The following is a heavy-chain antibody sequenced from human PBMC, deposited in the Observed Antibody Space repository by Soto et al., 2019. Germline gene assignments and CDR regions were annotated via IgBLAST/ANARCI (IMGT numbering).Heavy chain of an antibody. D-gene: IGHD2-15*01. CDR1: GYTFTGHF. V-gene: IGHV1-2*02. J-gene: IGHJ6*02. CDR2: IIPKSGGT. CDR3: APSSSCSLYYGMDV. Sequence: QVQLVQSGAEVKKPGASVKVSCKASGYTFTGHFMHWVRQAPGQGLEWMGWIIPKSGGTNYAQKFQGRVPRTRDTAISTAHMELSRLTADDTAVYYCAPSSSCSLYYGMDVWGQGATVTVSS.